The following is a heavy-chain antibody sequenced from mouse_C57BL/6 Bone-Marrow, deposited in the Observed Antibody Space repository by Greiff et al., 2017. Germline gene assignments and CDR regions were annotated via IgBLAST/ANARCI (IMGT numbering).Heavy chain of an antibody. J-gene: IGHJ3*01. CDR2: INPGSGGT. D-gene: IGHD2-1*01. V-gene: IGHV1-54*01. Sequence: QVQLKQSGAELVRPGTSVKVSCKASGYAFTNYLIEWVKQRPGQGLEWIGVINPGSGGTNYNEKFKGKATLTADKSSSTAYMQLSSLTSEDSAVYFCARGDGIDRFADWGQGTLVTVSA. CDR3: ARGDGIDRFAD. CDR1: GYAFTNYL.